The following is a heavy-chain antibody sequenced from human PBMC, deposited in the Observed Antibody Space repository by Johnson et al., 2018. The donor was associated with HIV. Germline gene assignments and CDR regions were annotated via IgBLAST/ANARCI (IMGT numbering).Heavy chain of an antibody. CDR2: IKQDGSEK. D-gene: IGHD6-6*01. J-gene: IGHJ3*02. CDR1: GFTFSSYG. V-gene: IGHV3-7*01. CDR3: AKDGSSYAFDI. Sequence: EVQLVESGGGVVQPGRSLRLSCAASGFTFSSYGMHWVRQAPGKGLEWVANIKQDGSEKYYVDSVKGRFTISRDNAKNSLYLQMNSLRAEDTAVYYCAKDGSSYAFDIWGQGTVVTVSS.